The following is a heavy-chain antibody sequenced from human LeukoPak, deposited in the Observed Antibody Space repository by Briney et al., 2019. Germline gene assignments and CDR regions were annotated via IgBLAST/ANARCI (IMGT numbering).Heavy chain of an antibody. V-gene: IGHV4-34*01. D-gene: IGHD3-3*01. CDR3: ARITIFGVVSDY. J-gene: IGHJ4*02. CDR2: INHSGST. CDR1: VGSFSGYY. Sequence: PSETLSLTCALYVGSFSGYYWSWIRQPPGKGLEWIGEINHSGSTNYNPPLKRRVTISVDTSKNQFSLTLSSVTAADTAVYYCARITIFGVVSDYWGEGTLVTVSS.